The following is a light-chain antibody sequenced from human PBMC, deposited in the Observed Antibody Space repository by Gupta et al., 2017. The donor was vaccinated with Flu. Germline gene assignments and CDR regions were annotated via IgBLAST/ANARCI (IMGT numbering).Light chain of an antibody. CDR3: QQDGSSPWT. CDR1: QSVSSSY. CDR2: GAS. V-gene: IGKV3-20*01. J-gene: IGKJ1*01. Sequence: EIVLTQSPGTLSLSPGERATLSCRASQSVSSSYLVWYQQKPGQAPRLLIYGASSRATGLPDRFSGSGSGTDFTLTISRLEPEDFAVYYCQQDGSSPWTFGQGTKVEIK.